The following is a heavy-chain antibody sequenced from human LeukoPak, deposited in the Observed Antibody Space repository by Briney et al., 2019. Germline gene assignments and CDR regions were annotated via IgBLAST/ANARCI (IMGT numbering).Heavy chain of an antibody. V-gene: IGHV3-33*06. CDR1: GFTFSSSD. J-gene: IGHJ4*02. CDR3: AKKVPANWGSYFDY. D-gene: IGHD7-27*01. CDR2: IWYDGSNK. Sequence: GRSLRLSCAASGFTFSSSDMHWVRQAPGKGLDWVAVIWYDGSNKYYADSVKGRFTISRDNSKNTLYLQMNSLRAEDTAVHYCAKKVPANWGSYFDYWGQGTLVTVSS.